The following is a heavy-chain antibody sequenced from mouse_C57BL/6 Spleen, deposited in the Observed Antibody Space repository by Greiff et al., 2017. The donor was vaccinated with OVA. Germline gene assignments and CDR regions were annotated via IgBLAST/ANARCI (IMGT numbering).Heavy chain of an antibody. CDR2: IDPSDSET. V-gene: IGHV1-52*01. CDR1: GYTFTSYW. CDR3: ARGTTVVARYYFDY. D-gene: IGHD1-1*01. Sequence: VQLQQSGAELVRPGSSVKLSCKASGYTFTSYWMHWVKQRPIQGLEWIGNIDPSDSETHYNQKFKDKATLTVDKSSSTAYMQLSSLTSEDSAVYYCARGTTVVARYYFDYWGQGTTLTVSS. J-gene: IGHJ2*01.